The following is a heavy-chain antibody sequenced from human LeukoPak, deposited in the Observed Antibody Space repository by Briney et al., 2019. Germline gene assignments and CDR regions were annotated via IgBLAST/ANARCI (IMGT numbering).Heavy chain of an antibody. CDR2: ISYDGSNK. J-gene: IGHJ4*02. Sequence: GGSLRLSCAASGFTFSSYGMHWVRQAPGKGLEWVAVISYDGSNKYYADSVKGRFTISRVNSKNTLYLQMNSLRAEDTAVYYCAKNQGSYGYSYGNGNDYWGQGTLVTVSS. V-gene: IGHV3-30*18. D-gene: IGHD5-18*01. CDR3: AKNQGSYGYSYGNGNDY. CDR1: GFTFSSYG.